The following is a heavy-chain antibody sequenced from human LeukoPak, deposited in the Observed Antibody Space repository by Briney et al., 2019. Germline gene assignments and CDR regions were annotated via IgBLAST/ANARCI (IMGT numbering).Heavy chain of an antibody. D-gene: IGHD2-2*01. CDR1: GGSISSSSYY. Sequence: PSETLSLTCIVSGGSISSSSYYWGWIRQPPGKGLEWIGSIYYSGSTYYNPSLKSRVTISVDTSKNQFSLKLSSVTAADTAVYYCARVPSAKGARHYYYYYYMDVWGKGTTVTVSS. CDR2: IYYSGST. J-gene: IGHJ6*03. V-gene: IGHV4-39*01. CDR3: ARVPSAKGARHYYYYYYMDV.